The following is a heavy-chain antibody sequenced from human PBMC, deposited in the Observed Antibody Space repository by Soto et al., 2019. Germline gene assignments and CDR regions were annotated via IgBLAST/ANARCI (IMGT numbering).Heavy chain of an antibody. CDR1: GYTFTSYG. Sequence: QVQLVHSGAEVKKPGASVKVSCKASGYTFTSYGISWVRQAPGQGLEWMGWISAYNGNTNYAQKLQGRVTMTTDTSTSTAYMELRSLRSDDTAVYYCARDQAVAGYYYYGMDVWGQGTTVTVSS. CDR3: ARDQAVAGYYYYGMDV. J-gene: IGHJ6*02. D-gene: IGHD6-19*01. CDR2: ISAYNGNT. V-gene: IGHV1-18*04.